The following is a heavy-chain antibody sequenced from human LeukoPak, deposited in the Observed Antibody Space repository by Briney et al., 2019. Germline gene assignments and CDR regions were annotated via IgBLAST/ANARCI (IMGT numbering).Heavy chain of an antibody. J-gene: IGHJ4*02. CDR2: ISGSGAST. D-gene: IGHD1-26*01. V-gene: IGHV3-23*01. CDR1: GFTFSSYG. CDR3: AKDVGKWESLHFFDY. Sequence: GGSLRLSCAASGFTFSSYGMHWVRQAPGKGLEWISGISGSGASTYYADSVKGRFTISRDDSRNTLYLQMNSLRGDDTAVYYCAKDVGKWESLHFFDYWGQGTLVTVSS.